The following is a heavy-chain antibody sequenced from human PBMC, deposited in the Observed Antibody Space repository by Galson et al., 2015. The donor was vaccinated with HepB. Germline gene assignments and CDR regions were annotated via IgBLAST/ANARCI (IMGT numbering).Heavy chain of an antibody. CDR3: ARVDAAAGLGPFDY. CDR2: IYSGGST. Sequence: SLRLSCAASGFTFSSYAMSWVRQAPGKGLEWVSVIYSGGSTYYADSVKGRFTISRHNSKNTLYLQMNSLRAEDTAVYYCARVDAAAGLGPFDYWGQGTLVTVSS. CDR1: GFTFSSYA. V-gene: IGHV3-53*04. D-gene: IGHD6-13*01. J-gene: IGHJ4*02.